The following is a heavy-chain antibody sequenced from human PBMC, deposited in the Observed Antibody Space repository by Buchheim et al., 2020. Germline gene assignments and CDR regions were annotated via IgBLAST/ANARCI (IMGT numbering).Heavy chain of an antibody. CDR2: ISYDGSNK. V-gene: IGHV3-30*03. CDR3: AREGITIFGVVITPNGLDV. J-gene: IGHJ6*02. CDR1: GFTFSSYG. D-gene: IGHD3-3*01. Sequence: QVQLVESGGGVVQPGRSLRLSCAASGFTFSSYGMHWVRQAPGKGLEWVAVISYDGSNKYYADSVKGRFTISRDNAKNSLYLQMNSLRAEDTAVYYCAREGITIFGVVITPNGLDVWGQGTT.